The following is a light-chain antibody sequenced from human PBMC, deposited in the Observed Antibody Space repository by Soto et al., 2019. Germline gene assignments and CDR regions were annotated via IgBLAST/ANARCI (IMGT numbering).Light chain of an antibody. CDR1: QGISSY. V-gene: IGKV1-9*01. Sequence: IQLTQSPSSLSASVGDRVIMTCRASQGISSYLAWYQQKPGKAPTLLIYAASTLETGVPSRFSGSGSGTDFTLTISSLQPEDFATYYCQQCGAAPLSFGPGTKVDIK. CDR2: AAS. J-gene: IGKJ3*01. CDR3: QQCGAAPLS.